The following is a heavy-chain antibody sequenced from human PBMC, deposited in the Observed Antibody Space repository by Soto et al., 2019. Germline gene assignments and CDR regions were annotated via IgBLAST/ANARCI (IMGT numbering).Heavy chain of an antibody. V-gene: IGHV1-18*01. J-gene: IGHJ4*02. Sequence: ASVKVSCKGSGYTFTSYGITWVRQAPGQGLEWMGWISAHNGNTNYAQKLQGRVTVTTDTSTSTAYMELRSLRSDDTAVYYCARVGPNTIFGVVIPTCFDYWGQGTLVTVS. CDR1: GYTFTSYG. CDR2: ISAHNGNT. D-gene: IGHD3-3*01. CDR3: ARVGPNTIFGVVIPTCFDY.